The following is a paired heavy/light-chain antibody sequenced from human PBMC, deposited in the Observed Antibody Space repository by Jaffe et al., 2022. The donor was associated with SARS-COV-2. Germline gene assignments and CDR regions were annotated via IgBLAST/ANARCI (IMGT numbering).Light chain of an antibody. V-gene: IGKV1-5*03. CDR1: QSIRIY. CDR2: KAS. Sequence: IQMSQSPSTLSASVGDRVIITCRASQSIRIYLAWYQQKPGKAPKPLIYKASSLESGVPSRFSGSGSGTEFTLSITNLQPDDFATYYCQQYSDNPLTFGGGTKVDIK. J-gene: IGKJ4*01. CDR3: QQYSDNPLT.
Heavy chain of an antibody. Sequence: EVQLVESGGALVHPGGSLRLSCAASGFSFSNYWMHWVRQAPGKGLVWVSRINNDGSSTVYADSVKGRFTISRDNAKNTLFLQMNTLRADDTAVYYCSRGQPNYSFFDVWGKGTTVTVS. J-gene: IGHJ6*03. CDR3: SRGQPNYSFFDV. V-gene: IGHV3-74*01. CDR2: INNDGSST. CDR1: GFSFSNYW. D-gene: IGHD2-21*01.